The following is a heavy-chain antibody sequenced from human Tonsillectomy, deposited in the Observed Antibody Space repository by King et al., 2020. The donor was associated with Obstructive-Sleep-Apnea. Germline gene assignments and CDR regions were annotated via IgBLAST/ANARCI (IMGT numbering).Heavy chain of an antibody. J-gene: IGHJ4*02. CDR2: IYTRGNT. CDR3: ARGSFSAGY. V-gene: IGHV4-4*07. Sequence: QLQESGPGLVKPSETLSLTCTVSGGSMGTYYWSWIRQPAGKGLDWIGRIYTRGNTNYNPSLKSRLTMSVDTSKNQFSLKLSSVTAADTAVYYCARGSFSAGYWGQGTLVTVSS. D-gene: IGHD6-13*01. CDR1: GGSMGTYY.